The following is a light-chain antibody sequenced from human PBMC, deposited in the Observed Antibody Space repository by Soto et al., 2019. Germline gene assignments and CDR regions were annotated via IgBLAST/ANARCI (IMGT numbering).Light chain of an antibody. Sequence: QSALTQPASVSESPGQSIAISCTGTSSDIGAYAYVSWYQQHPGKIPKLIVFDVNYRPSGVSSRFSGSKSGNTASLTISGLQAEDEADYYCSSYTRSSSVIFGGGTKLTV. CDR2: DVN. CDR3: SSYTRSSSVI. J-gene: IGLJ2*01. V-gene: IGLV2-14*03. CDR1: SSDIGAYAY.